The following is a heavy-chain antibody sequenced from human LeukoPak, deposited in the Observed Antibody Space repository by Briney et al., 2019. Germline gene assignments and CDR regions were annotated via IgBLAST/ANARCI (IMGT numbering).Heavy chain of an antibody. CDR3: ARRASSGYYYADAFDI. J-gene: IGHJ3*02. D-gene: IGHD3-22*01. CDR2: IYYSGST. Sequence: PSETLSLTCTVSGGSISSSSYYWGWIRQPPGKGLEWIGSIYYSGSTYYNPSLKSRVTISVDTSKNQFSLKLSSVTAADTAVYYCARRASSGYYYADAFDIWGQGTMVTVSS. CDR1: GGSISSSSYY. V-gene: IGHV4-39*01.